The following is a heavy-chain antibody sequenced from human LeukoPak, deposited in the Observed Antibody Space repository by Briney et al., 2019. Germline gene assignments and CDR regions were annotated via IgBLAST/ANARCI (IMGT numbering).Heavy chain of an antibody. CDR2: INHSGST. CDR3: ARVYSSSSKTHYYYYMDV. J-gene: IGHJ6*03. D-gene: IGHD6-6*01. Sequence: PSETLSLTCAVYGGSFSGYYWSWLRQPPGKGLEWIGEINHSGSTNYNPSLKSRVTISVDTPKNQFSLKLSSVTAADTAVYYCARVYSSSSKTHYYYYMDVWGKGTTVTVSS. V-gene: IGHV4-34*01. CDR1: GGSFSGYY.